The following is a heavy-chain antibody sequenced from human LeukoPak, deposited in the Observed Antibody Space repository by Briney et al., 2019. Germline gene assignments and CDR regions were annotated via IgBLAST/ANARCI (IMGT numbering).Heavy chain of an antibody. CDR1: GFTFRAYH. CDR2: ISTTGTTI. Sequence: PGGSLRLSCAASGFTFRAYHINWVRQAPGKGLEWISYISTTGTTIHYADSVKGRFAISRDNAKSSLYLQMNSLRDEDTAVYYCARVWQDYSGVDYWGQGTLVTVSS. J-gene: IGHJ4*02. V-gene: IGHV3-48*02. D-gene: IGHD2-21*01. CDR3: ARVWQDYSGVDY.